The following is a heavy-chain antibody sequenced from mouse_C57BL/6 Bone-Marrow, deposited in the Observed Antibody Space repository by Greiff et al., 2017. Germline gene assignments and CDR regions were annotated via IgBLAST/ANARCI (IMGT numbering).Heavy chain of an antibody. CDR3: ARDWDYYGSSYDYFDY. Sequence: EVMLVESGGGLVKPGGSLKLSCAASGFTFSSYAMSWVRQTPEKRLEWVATISDGGSYTYYPDNVKGRFTLSRDNSKNNLYLQMSHLKSEDTAMYYCARDWDYYGSSYDYFDYWGQGTTLTVSS. D-gene: IGHD1-1*01. V-gene: IGHV5-4*01. CDR2: ISDGGSYT. J-gene: IGHJ2*01. CDR1: GFTFSSYA.